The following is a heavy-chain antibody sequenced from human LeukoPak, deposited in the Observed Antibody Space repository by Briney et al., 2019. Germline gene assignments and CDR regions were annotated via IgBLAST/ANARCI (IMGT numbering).Heavy chain of an antibody. J-gene: IGHJ4*02. CDR2: ISGSGDRT. CDR1: GFTFSSSG. CDR3: ARNKKGGRYTYGHDY. D-gene: IGHD5-18*01. Sequence: GRTLRLSCAASGFTFSSSGMIWVSQAPGKGLEWVSAISGSGDRTYHADSVKGRFTISRDNSKNTLYLQMNSLRAEDTAVYYCARNKKGGRYTYGHDYWGQGTLVTVSS. V-gene: IGHV3-23*01.